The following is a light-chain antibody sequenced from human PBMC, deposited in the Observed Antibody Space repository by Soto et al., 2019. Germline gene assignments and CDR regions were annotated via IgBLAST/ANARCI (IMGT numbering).Light chain of an antibody. J-gene: IGLJ3*02. CDR2: EVT. V-gene: IGLV2-14*01. CDR3: LLYSGGAQIWV. CDR1: SSDIGVYDY. Sequence: QSVLTQPASVSGSPGQSITISCTGTSSDIGVYDYVSWYQQHPGKAPKLIIYEVTNRPSGLSNRFSGSKSDNTASLTISGLQAEDEADYYCLLYSGGAQIWVFGGGTKLTVL.